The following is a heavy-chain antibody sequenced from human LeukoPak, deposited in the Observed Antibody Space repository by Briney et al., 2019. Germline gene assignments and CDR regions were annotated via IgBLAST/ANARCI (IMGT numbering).Heavy chain of an antibody. CDR1: GYSFSNYG. D-gene: IGHD1-26*01. Sequence: ASMKVSCKASGYSFSNYGISWVRPAPGQGLEWMGWISAYNDLTKYAEKLQGRVTMTTDTSTSTAYLELRIRRSDDAAMYYCARASLIGPFDFWGQGTMVTVSS. CDR2: ISAYNDLT. CDR3: ARASLIGPFDF. J-gene: IGHJ3*01. V-gene: IGHV1-18*01.